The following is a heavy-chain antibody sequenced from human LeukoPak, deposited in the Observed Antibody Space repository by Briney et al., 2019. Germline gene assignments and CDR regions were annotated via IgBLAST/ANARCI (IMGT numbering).Heavy chain of an antibody. D-gene: IGHD3-22*01. J-gene: IGHJ5*02. CDR2: IDSKTGNP. V-gene: IGHV7-4-1*02. Sequence: SVKVSCKASGYTFTSYSINWVRQAPGQGLEWMGWIDSKTGNPTYAQGFTGRFVFSLDTSVTTAYLQISSLKAEDTAVYYCARDVGYYDSSGYYLGWFDPWGQGTLVTVSS. CDR1: GYTFTSYS. CDR3: ARDVGYYDSSGYYLGWFDP.